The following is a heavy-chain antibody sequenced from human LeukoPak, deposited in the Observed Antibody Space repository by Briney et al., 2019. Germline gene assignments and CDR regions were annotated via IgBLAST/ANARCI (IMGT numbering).Heavy chain of an antibody. CDR2: IYYSGST. J-gene: IGHJ5*02. V-gene: IGHV4-39*01. Sequence: SETLSLTCTVSGGSISSSSYYWGWIRQPPGKGLEWIGSIYYSGSTYYSPSLKSRVAISVDTSKNQFSLKLSSVTAADTAVYYCARGGEKFGERFWFDPWGQGTLVTVSS. CDR3: ARGGEKFGERFWFDP. D-gene: IGHD3-10*01. CDR1: GGSISSSSYY.